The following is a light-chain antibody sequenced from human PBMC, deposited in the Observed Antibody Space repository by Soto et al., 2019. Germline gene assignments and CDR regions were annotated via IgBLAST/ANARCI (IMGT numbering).Light chain of an antibody. CDR2: DAS. Sequence: DIQMTQSPSTLSASLGDRVTITCRASQNIGGWVAWYQQKPGKAPNLLVYDASSLKSGVPSTFSGSGSGTEFTLTISSLQPDDFATYYCQQYHTYLGTFGQGTKVEIK. CDR1: QNIGGW. V-gene: IGKV1-5*01. J-gene: IGKJ1*01. CDR3: QQYHTYLGT.